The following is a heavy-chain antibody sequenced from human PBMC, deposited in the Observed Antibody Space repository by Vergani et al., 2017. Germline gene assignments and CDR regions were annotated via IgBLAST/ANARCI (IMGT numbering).Heavy chain of an antibody. D-gene: IGHD4-17*01. V-gene: IGHV3-30-3*01. CDR1: GFTFSSYA. CDR3: AREAPTTVIFNWFDP. J-gene: IGHJ5*02. Sequence: VQLVESGGGVVQPGRSLRLSCAASGFTFSSYAMHWVRQAPGKGLEWVAVISYDGSNKYYADSVKGRFTISSDNSKNTLYLQMNSLRAEDTAVYYCAREAPTTVIFNWFDPWGQGTLVTVSS. CDR2: ISYDGSNK.